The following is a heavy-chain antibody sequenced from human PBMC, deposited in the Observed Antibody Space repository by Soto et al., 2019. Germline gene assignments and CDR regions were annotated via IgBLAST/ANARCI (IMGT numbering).Heavy chain of an antibody. Sequence: QVQLVESGGGVVQPGRSLRLSCAASGFTFSSHGMHWVRQAPGKGLEWVAVISSDERNKYYGDSVKGRFTISRDNSKNPPYLQMKSLRIEDHAGYYWSKDQNVFPFLEGLTALYYWGQGTLVTVSS. CDR1: GFTFSSHG. J-gene: IGHJ4*01. V-gene: IGHV3-30*18. CDR3: SKDQNVFPFLEGLTALYY. D-gene: IGHD3-3*02. CDR2: ISSDERNK.